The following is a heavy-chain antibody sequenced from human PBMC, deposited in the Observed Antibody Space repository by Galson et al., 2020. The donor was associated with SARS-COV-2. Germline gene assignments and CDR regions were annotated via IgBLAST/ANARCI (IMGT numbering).Heavy chain of an antibody. J-gene: IGHJ5*02. CDR3: ARPVTMLRGVNGWCDP. D-gene: IGHD3-10*01. CDR1: GYTFSAYY. Sequence: ASVKVSCKASGYTFSAYYMHWLRPAPGQGLEWMGWINLNSGDTKYEQIVQGRITMTRDTAISTAYMELGSLSSDDTAVDFCARPVTMLRGVNGWCDPWGQATLVTVSS. CDR2: INLNSGDT. V-gene: IGHV1-2*02.